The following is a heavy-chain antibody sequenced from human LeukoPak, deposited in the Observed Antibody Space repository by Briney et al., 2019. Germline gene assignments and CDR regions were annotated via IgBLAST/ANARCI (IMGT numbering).Heavy chain of an antibody. V-gene: IGHV1-18*04. Sequence: ASVKVSCKASGYTFTSYYMHWVRQAPGQGLEWMGWISAYNGNTNYAQKLQGRVTMTTDTSTSTAYMELRSLRSDDTAVYYCTERLSIYGMDVWGQGTTVTVSS. D-gene: IGHD5/OR15-5a*01. CDR3: TERLSIYGMDV. J-gene: IGHJ6*02. CDR2: ISAYNGNT. CDR1: GYTFTSYY.